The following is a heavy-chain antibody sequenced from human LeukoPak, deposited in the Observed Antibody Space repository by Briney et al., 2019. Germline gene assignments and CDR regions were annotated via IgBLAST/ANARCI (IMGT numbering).Heavy chain of an antibody. V-gene: IGHV3-30*03. CDR2: ISYDGSNK. J-gene: IGHJ4*02. CDR3: ARDHRSGSH. Sequence: PGGSLRLSCAASGFTFSNYGMHWVRQAPGKGLEWVAVISYDGSNKYYADSVKGRFTISRDNSKNTLYLQMNSLRAEDTAVYYCARDHRSGSHWGQGTLVTVSS. CDR1: GFTFSNYG. D-gene: IGHD6-19*01.